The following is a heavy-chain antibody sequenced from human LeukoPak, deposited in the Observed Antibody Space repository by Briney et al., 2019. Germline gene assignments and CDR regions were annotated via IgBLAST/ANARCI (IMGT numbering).Heavy chain of an antibody. V-gene: IGHV1-69*13. J-gene: IGHJ3*02. CDR1: GGTFSSYA. CDR3: ARAVGGYYDILTGYI. CDR2: IIPIFGTA. Sequence: SVKVSCKASGGTFSSYAISWVRQAPGQGLEWMVGIIPIFGTANYAQKFQGRVTITADESTSTAYMELSSLRSEDTAVYYCARAVGGYYDILTGYIWGQGTMVTVSS. D-gene: IGHD3-9*01.